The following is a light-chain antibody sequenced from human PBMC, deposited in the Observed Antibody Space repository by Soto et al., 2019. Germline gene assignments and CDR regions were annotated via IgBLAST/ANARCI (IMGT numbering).Light chain of an antibody. V-gene: IGKV3-20*01. CDR1: QSVCRGC. J-gene: IGKJ4*01. Sequence: TQSPGTLSLSPGERATISCRASQSVCRGCLAWYQQKSGQAPRLLIFGVPNRATGIPDRFSGSGSGTDFTLTISRLEPEDFAVYFCQQYGTSPPLTFGGGTRVDI. CDR2: GVP. CDR3: QQYGTSPPLT.